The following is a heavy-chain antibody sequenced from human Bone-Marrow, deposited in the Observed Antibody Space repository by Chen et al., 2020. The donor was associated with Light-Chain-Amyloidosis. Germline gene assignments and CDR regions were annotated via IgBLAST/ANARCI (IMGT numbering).Heavy chain of an antibody. D-gene: IGHD1-26*01. V-gene: IGHV3-48*01. CDR2: ISSSSSTI. Sequence: EVQLVESGGGLVQPGGSLRLSCAASGFTFSRYSMHWVRQAPGKGLEWVSYISSSSSTIYYADSVKGRFTISRDNAKNSLYLQMNSLRAEDTAVYYCAGSWRELLVSPYYYMDVWGKGTTVTVSS. J-gene: IGHJ6*03. CDR3: AGSWRELLVSPYYYMDV. CDR1: GFTFSRYS.